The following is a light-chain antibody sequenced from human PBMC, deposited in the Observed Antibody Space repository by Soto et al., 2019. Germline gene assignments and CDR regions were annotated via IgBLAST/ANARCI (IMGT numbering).Light chain of an antibody. Sequence: QSALTQPPSASGSLGQSVTISCTGTRSDIGGYNYVSWYLQYPGKAPKLMIYDVYKRPSGVPDRFSGSKSGNTASLTISGLQPEDEADYYCSSYTTSDTLIFGGGTKVTVL. V-gene: IGLV2-8*01. CDR3: SSYTTSDTLI. CDR1: RSDIGGYNY. CDR2: DVY. J-gene: IGLJ2*01.